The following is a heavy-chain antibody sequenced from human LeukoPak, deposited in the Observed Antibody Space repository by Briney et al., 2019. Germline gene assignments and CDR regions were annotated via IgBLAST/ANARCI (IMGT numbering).Heavy chain of an antibody. CDR2: IYYSGST. J-gene: IGHJ6*03. D-gene: IGHD3-10*01. CDR3: AREGRRYYGSGRLTLTNYYYYMDV. Sequence: SETLSLTCTVSGGSISSSSYYWGWIRQPPGKGLEWIGSIYYSGSTYYNPSLKSRVTISVDTSKNQFSLKLSPVTAADTAVYYCAREGRRYYGSGRLTLTNYYYYMDVWGKGTTVTVSS. V-gene: IGHV4-39*02. CDR1: GGSISSSSYY.